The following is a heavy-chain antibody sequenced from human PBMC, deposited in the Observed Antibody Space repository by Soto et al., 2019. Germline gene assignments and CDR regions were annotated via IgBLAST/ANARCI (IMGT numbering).Heavy chain of an antibody. V-gene: IGHV3-13*01. D-gene: IGHD2-15*01. CDR2: IGTAGDT. CDR1: GFTFSSYD. CDR3: ARGHCSGGSCYGTNWFDP. J-gene: IGHJ5*02. Sequence: GGSLRLSCAASGFTFSSYDMHWVRQATGKGLEWVSAIGTAGDTYYPGSVKGRFTISRENAKNSLYLQMNSLRAGDTAVYYCARGHCSGGSCYGTNWFDPWGRGTLVTVSS.